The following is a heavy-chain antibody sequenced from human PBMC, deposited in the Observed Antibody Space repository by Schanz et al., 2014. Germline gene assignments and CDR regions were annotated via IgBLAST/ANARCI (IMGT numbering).Heavy chain of an antibody. CDR1: GFSFSTYG. J-gene: IGHJ4*02. CDR3: VPRSMAAH. Sequence: EVRLVESGGGLVKPGGSLRLSCAASGFSFSTYGMTWVRQAPGKGLEWVSGISGSGGSTYDAGSVKGRFAISRDNAKNALYLQINSLTAEDTAVYDCVPRSMAAHWGQGTLVTVSS. CDR2: ISGSGGST. D-gene: IGHD6-6*01. V-gene: IGHV3-21*01.